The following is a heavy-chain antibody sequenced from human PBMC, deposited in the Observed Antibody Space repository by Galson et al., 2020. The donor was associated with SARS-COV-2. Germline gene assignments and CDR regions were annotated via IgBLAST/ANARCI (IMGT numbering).Heavy chain of an antibody. CDR2: ISGTDGRT. J-gene: IGHJ4*02. V-gene: IGHV3-23*01. Sequence: GGSLRLSCAASGFMFSSYGMNWVRQAPGKGLEWISVISGTDGRTHYADSVKGRFTISRDNSKNTLYLQMNSLRAEDTAVYYCASGAQLYYYDSSGYDYWGQGTLVTVSS. CDR3: ASGAQLYYYDSSGYDY. CDR1: GFMFSSYG. D-gene: IGHD3-22*01.